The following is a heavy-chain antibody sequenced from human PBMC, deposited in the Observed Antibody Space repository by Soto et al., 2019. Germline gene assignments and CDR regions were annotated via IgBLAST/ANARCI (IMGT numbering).Heavy chain of an antibody. D-gene: IGHD2-2*01. CDR2: ISSSSSSTI. CDR1: GFTFSSYS. J-gene: IGHJ6*04. V-gene: IGHV3-48*01. Sequence: SLRLSCAASGFTFSSYSMNWVRQAPGKGLEWVSYISSSSSSTIYYADSVKGRFTISRDNAKNSLYLQMNSLRAEDTAVYYCASLGVPADVTGADVWGKGTTVTVSS. CDR3: ASLGVPADVTGADV.